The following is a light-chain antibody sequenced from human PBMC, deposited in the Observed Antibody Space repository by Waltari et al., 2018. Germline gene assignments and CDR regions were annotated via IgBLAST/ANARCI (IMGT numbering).Light chain of an antibody. CDR2: EIN. Sequence: QSALTQPASVSGSPGQSITISCTGTSGDVGSHDLVSWYQQHPGKAPKLIIYEINKRPSGVSNRFSGSKSGKTASLTISGLQAEDEADYYCCSFTNSRNFDVFGTGTKVTVV. CDR1: SGDVGSHDL. CDR3: CSFTNSRNFDV. V-gene: IGLV2-23*02. J-gene: IGLJ1*01.